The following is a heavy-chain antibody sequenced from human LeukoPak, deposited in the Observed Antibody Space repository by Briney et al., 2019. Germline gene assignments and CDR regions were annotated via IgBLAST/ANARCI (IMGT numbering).Heavy chain of an antibody. V-gene: IGHV1-18*04. CDR2: ISAYSGHT. Sequence: ASVKVSCNSSGYTLTNYGISWVRQAPGQGLEWMGWISAYSGHTKSVQKVQDRVTMTTDTSTNTAYIELRSLRSDDTAVYYCARDPRNYYDSSGYSVNFDYWGQGTLLTVSS. D-gene: IGHD3-22*01. J-gene: IGHJ4*02. CDR1: GYTLTNYG. CDR3: ARDPRNYYDSSGYSVNFDY.